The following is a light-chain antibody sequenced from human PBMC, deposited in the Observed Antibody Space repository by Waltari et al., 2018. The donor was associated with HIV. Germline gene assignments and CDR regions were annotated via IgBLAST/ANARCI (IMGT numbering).Light chain of an antibody. CDR3: QVWDPTTDHMV. J-gene: IGLJ3*02. CDR2: YDS. Sequence: SYVLPPPPSVSVAPGKTASITCGGHNIETKSVHWNQQKPGQAPVLVIYYDSDRPSGIPERFSGSNSGNTATLTITRVEAGDEADYFCQVWDPTTDHMVFGGGTKLTVL. V-gene: IGLV3-21*04. CDR1: NIETKS.